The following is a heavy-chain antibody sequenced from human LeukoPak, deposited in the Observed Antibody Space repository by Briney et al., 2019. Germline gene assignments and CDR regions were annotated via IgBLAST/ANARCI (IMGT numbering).Heavy chain of an antibody. V-gene: IGHV4-30-4*01. CDR1: GGSISSGDYY. D-gene: IGHD5-24*01. J-gene: IGHJ4*02. Sequence: SETLSLTCTVSGGSISSGDYYWSWVRQPPGKALEWIGYIYFSGTTYYKPALKSRVSMSVDTSKNQFSLKLSSVTAADTAVYYCARSTGWLQPFDYWGQGTLVTVSS. CDR3: ARSTGWLQPFDY. CDR2: IYFSGTT.